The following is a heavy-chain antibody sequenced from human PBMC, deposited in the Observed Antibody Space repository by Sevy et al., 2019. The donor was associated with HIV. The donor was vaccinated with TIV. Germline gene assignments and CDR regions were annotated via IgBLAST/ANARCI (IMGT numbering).Heavy chain of an antibody. CDR2: ISSTGSHK. CDR1: GFNFRTHA. V-gene: IGHV3-30-3*01. D-gene: IGHD5-12*01. Sequence: GGSLRLSCAASGFNFRTHAMHWVRQPPGKGLEWVAVISSTGSHKYYANSVRGRFTISRDNSENTLSLLMNGLGLDDTGLYYCAREAGYTTTWSPGNYWGLGTLVTVSS. CDR3: AREAGYTTTWSPGNY. J-gene: IGHJ4*02.